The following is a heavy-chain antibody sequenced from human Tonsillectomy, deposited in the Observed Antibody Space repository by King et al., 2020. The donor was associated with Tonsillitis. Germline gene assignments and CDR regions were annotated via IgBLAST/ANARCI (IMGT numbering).Heavy chain of an antibody. V-gene: IGHV4-59*01. D-gene: IGHD6-19*01. CDR3: ARGPVAGLYYFDY. Sequence: VQLQESGPGLVKPSETQPLTCTVSGGSISSYYWSWIRQPPGKGLEWIGYIYYSGSTSYNPSLKSRVTISVDRSKNQFSLRLSSVTAADTAIYYCARGPVAGLYYFDYWGQGTLVTVSS. CDR2: IYYSGST. J-gene: IGHJ4*02. CDR1: GGSISSYY.